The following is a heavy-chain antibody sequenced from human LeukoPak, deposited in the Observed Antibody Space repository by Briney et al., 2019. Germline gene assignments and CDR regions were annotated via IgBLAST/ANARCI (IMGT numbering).Heavy chain of an antibody. D-gene: IGHD2-2*01. CDR1: GYSISSGYQ. Sequence: SETLSLTCAVSGYSISSGYQWAWIRQPLGKTLEWIGSIFHTGSAHYNPSLKSRVTMSIDTSTNHFSLRLSSVTAADTALYYCARDPRWLTPDCTSTSCYENFFDPWGQGILVTVSS. J-gene: IGHJ5*02. CDR3: ARDPRWLTPDCTSTSCYENFFDP. CDR2: IFHTGSA. V-gene: IGHV4-38-2*02.